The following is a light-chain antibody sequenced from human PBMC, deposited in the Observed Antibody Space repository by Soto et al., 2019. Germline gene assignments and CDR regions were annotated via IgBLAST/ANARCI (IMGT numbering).Light chain of an antibody. V-gene: IGLV2-23*02. CDR3: CSYEGPSTFV. CDR1: SSDVGSYNL. CDR2: EVS. J-gene: IGLJ1*01. Sequence: QSALTQPASVSGSPGQSITISCTGTSSDVGSYNLVSWYQQYLGKAPKLMIYEVSKRPSGVSNRFSGSKSGNTASLTISGLQAEDEGDYFCCSYEGPSTFVFGTGTKVTVL.